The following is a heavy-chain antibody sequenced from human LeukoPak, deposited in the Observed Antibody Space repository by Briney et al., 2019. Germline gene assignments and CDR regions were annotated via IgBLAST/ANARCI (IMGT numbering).Heavy chain of an antibody. CDR2: ICGSGCRH. V-gene: IGHV3-23*01. CDR1: GFPLWRHA. J-gene: IGHJ6*03. CDR3: AKELVTGYCSGGSCYHPKYYYYYMDV. Sequence: GSLRLFRGVPGFPLWRHAMSRVRQASGEGVELGFGICGSGCRHFYRDSVKGRFTISRGNSKNTLYLQMNSLRAEDTAVYYCAKELVTGYCSGGSCYHPKYYYYYMDVWGKGTTVTVSS. D-gene: IGHD2-15*01.